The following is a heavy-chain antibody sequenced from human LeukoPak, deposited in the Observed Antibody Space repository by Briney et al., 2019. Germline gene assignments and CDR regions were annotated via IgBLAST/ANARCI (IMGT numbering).Heavy chain of an antibody. CDR3: AREGGYDFWSGPGMDV. Sequence: GGSLRLSCAASGFTFSSYWMSWVRQAPGEGLEWVAKINQDGTEKAYVDSVRGRFTISRDNAKNSLFLQMNSLRAEDTAVYYCAREGGYDFWSGPGMDVWGQGTTVTVSS. CDR2: INQDGTEK. V-gene: IGHV3-7*01. J-gene: IGHJ6*02. D-gene: IGHD3-3*01. CDR1: GFTFSSYW.